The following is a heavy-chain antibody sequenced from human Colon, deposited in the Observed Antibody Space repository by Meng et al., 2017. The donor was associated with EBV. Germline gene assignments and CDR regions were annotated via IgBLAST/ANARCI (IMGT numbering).Heavy chain of an antibody. CDR2: IHHSGTT. CDR1: GGAIISNDHW. Sequence: QVQMQGSDQGVVTSSETLSLTCEGSGGAIISNDHWRSWVRQRPEKVPVWIADIHHSGTTNYYPFFKCHVTMSIDTWKNRFYLDLNSVAAADTAAYYCERGGYYTWVTWGQGTLVTVSS. V-gene: IGHV4-4*02. J-gene: IGHJ5*02. D-gene: IGHD3-3*01. CDR3: ERGGYYTWVT.